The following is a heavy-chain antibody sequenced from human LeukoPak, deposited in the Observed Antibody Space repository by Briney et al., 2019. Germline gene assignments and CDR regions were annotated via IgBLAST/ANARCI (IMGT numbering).Heavy chain of an antibody. CDR3: ARKEGILTGYRYYYYMDV. Sequence: GASVKVSCKASGYTFTSYGISWVRQAPGQGLEWMGWINTNTGNPAYAQGFTGRFVFSLDTSVSTAYLQISSLKAEDTAVYYCARKEGILTGYRYYYYMDVWGKGTTVTVSS. J-gene: IGHJ6*03. D-gene: IGHD3-9*01. CDR1: GYTFTSYG. CDR2: INTNTGNP. V-gene: IGHV7-4-1*02.